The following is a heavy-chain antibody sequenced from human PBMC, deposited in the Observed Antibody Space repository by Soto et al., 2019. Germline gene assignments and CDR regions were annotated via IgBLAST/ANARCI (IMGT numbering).Heavy chain of an antibody. V-gene: IGHV4-61*01. Sequence: ASETLSLTCTVSGGSISSSSYYWSWIRQPPGKGLEWIGYIYDSGSTNYNPSLKSRVTISLDTSKNQISLKLTSVTAADTAVYYCARLRGGYRFGSSVYYFDYWGQGTLVTVSS. D-gene: IGHD5-18*01. CDR1: GGSISSSSYY. CDR3: ARLRGGYRFGSSVYYFDY. J-gene: IGHJ4*02. CDR2: IYDSGST.